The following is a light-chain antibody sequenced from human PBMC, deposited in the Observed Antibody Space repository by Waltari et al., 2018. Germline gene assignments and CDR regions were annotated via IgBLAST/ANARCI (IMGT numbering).Light chain of an antibody. J-gene: IGKJ1*01. Sequence: IVMTQSPDTLSVSPGEGATLSCSASDSVSSNLAWYQQKPGQAPRLLILGASTRATGIPARFSGSGSGTEFTLTISSLQSEDLAIYYCQQYTDWPPTWTFGQGTKVEI. CDR3: QQYTDWPPTWT. V-gene: IGKV3-15*01. CDR1: DSVSSN. CDR2: GAS.